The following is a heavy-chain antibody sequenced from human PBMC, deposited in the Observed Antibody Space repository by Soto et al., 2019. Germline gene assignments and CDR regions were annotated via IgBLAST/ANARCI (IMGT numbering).Heavy chain of an antibody. CDR2: IYTSGST. D-gene: IGHD6-6*01. CDR3: ARDQHSSEYSSSSTEDYYGMDV. Sequence: SETLSLTCTVSGGSTSSYYWSWIRQPAGKGLEWIGRIYTSGSTNYNPSLKSRVTMSVDTSKNQFSLKLSSVTAADTAVYYCARDQHSSEYSSSSTEDYYGMDVWGQGTTVTVSS. CDR1: GGSTSSYY. J-gene: IGHJ6*02. V-gene: IGHV4-4*07.